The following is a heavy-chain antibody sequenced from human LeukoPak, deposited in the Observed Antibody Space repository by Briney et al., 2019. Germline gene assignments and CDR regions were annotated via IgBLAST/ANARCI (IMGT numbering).Heavy chain of an antibody. CDR3: ARRGPLGWFDP. Sequence: SETLSLTCTVSGGSISSSSYYWGWIRQPPGKGLEWIGSIYYSGSTFYNSSLKSRVTISVDTSKNHFSLKLNSVTAAGTAVYFCARRGPLGWFDPWGQGTLVTVSS. V-gene: IGHV4-39*07. D-gene: IGHD3-10*01. J-gene: IGHJ5*02. CDR1: GGSISSSSYY. CDR2: IYYSGST.